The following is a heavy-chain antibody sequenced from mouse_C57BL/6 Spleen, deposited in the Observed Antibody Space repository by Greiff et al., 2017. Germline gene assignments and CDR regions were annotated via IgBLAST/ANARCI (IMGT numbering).Heavy chain of an antibody. CDR1: GFTFSDYG. Sequence: EVMLVESGGGLVQPGGSLKLSCAASGFTFSDYGMAWVRQAPRKGPEWVAFISNLAYSIYYADTVTGRFTISRENAKNTLYLEMSSLRSEDTAMYYCARVYGSSLLWYFDVWGTGTTVTVSS. CDR2: ISNLAYSI. V-gene: IGHV5-15*01. D-gene: IGHD1-1*01. J-gene: IGHJ1*03. CDR3: ARVYGSSLLWYFDV.